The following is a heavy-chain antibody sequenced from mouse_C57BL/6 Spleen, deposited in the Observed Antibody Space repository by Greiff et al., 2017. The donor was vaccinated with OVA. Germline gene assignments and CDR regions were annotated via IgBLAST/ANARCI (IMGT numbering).Heavy chain of an antibody. CDR3: TGTTVVAVYYFDY. CDR1: GFTFSNYW. V-gene: IGHV6-3*01. J-gene: IGHJ2*01. CDR2: IRLKSDNYAT. D-gene: IGHD1-1*01. Sequence: EVMLVESGGGLVQPGGSMKLSCVASGFTFSNYWMNWVRQSPEKGLEWVAQIRLKSDNYATHYAESVKGRFTISRDDSKSSVYLQMNNLRAEDTGIYYCTGTTVVAVYYFDYWGQGTTLTVSS.